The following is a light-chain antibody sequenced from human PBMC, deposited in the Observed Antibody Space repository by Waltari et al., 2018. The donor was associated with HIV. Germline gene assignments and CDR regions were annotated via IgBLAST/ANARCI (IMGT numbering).Light chain of an antibody. J-gene: IGLJ2*01. CDR3: ASHAGSKDV. CDR1: SSDVGAYNY. V-gene: IGLV2-8*01. Sequence: QSALTPPPSASGSPGQSVTISCPGTSSDVGAYNYVSWFQQHPGKAPKLMIYDVTKRPSGVPDRFSGSKSGNTASLTVSGLQAEDEADYYCASHAGSKDVFGGGTRLTVL. CDR2: DVT.